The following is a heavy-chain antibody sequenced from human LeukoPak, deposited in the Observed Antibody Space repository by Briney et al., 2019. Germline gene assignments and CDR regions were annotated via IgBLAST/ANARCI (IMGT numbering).Heavy chain of an antibody. CDR2: ISSSGGSS. J-gene: IGHJ4*02. CDR1: GFTFSSYA. Sequence: HPGGSLRLSCAASGFTFSSYAMSWVRQAPGKGLEWVSGISSSGGSSYYADSVKGRFTISRDNSKNTLYLQMNSLRAEDTAIYYCAKDRSSTWYYFDYWGQGTLVTVSS. D-gene: IGHD6-13*01. CDR3: AKDRSSTWYYFDY. V-gene: IGHV3-23*01.